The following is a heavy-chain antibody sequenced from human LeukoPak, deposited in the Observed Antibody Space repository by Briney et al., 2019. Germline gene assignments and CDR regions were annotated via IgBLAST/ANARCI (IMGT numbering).Heavy chain of an antibody. CDR1: GFTFSSYS. Sequence: GGSLRLSCAASGFTFSSYSINWVRQAPGKGLEWVSYISSSGSTIYYADSVKGRFTISRDNAKNSLYLQMNSLRAEDTAVYYCAELGIAMIGGVWGKGTTVTISS. J-gene: IGHJ6*04. CDR3: AELGIAMIGGV. CDR2: ISSSGSTI. D-gene: IGHD3-10*02. V-gene: IGHV3-48*04.